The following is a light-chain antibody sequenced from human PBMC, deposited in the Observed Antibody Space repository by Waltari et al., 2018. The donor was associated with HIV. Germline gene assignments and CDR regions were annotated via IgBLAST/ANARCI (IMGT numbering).Light chain of an antibody. Sequence: DIQMTQSPSSLSASVGARVTSTCRASQGVSSGVAWYQHKPAKAPKALIYAATNLQSGVPSRFSGSGSGTIFTLIISSLQPEDFATYYCQQYKTFPLTFGGGTKV. CDR2: AAT. CDR1: QGVSSG. CDR3: QQYKTFPLT. J-gene: IGKJ4*01. V-gene: IGKV1D-16*01.